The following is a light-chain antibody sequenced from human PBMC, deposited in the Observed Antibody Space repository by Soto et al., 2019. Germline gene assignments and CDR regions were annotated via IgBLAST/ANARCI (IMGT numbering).Light chain of an antibody. Sequence: EIVLTQSPDTLSLSPGERATLSCRASQSVSASYFAWYQHKPGQAPKLLMYDASNRATGIPARFSGSGSGTDFTLTISSLEPEDFAVYYCQQRSNWPLTFGGGTKVDIK. J-gene: IGKJ4*02. CDR2: DAS. CDR1: QSVSASY. CDR3: QQRSNWPLT. V-gene: IGKV3-11*01.